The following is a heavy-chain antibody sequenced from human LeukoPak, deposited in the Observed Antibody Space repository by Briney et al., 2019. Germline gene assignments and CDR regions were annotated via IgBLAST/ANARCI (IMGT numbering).Heavy chain of an antibody. CDR1: GGSISSSSYY. J-gene: IGHJ6*03. CDR2: IYYSGSI. V-gene: IGHV4-61*01. CDR3: ARASYVRGSLYYYYYMDV. D-gene: IGHD2-8*01. Sequence: SETLSLTCTVSGGSISSSSYYWSWIRQPPGKGLEWIGYIYYSGSINYNPSLKSRVTISVDTSKNQFSLKLSSVTAADTAVYYCARASYVRGSLYYYYYMDVWGKGTTVTVSS.